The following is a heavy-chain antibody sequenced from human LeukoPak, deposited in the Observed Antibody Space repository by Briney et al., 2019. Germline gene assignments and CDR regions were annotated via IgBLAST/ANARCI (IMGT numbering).Heavy chain of an antibody. V-gene: IGHV1-69*01. CDR3: AREWNYESNGYFYYY. CDR2: ITPIFRTP. Sequence: ASVKVSCKASGGTFSSTTINWVRQAPGQGLEWMGGITPIFRTPNYARKFQGRVTITADESTSTAYLELSRLRFEDTAVYYCAREWNYESNGYFYYYWGQGTLVTVSS. CDR1: GGTFSSTT. D-gene: IGHD3-22*01. J-gene: IGHJ4*02.